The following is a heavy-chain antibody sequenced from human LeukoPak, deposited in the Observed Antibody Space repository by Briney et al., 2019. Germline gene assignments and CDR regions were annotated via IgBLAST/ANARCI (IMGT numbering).Heavy chain of an antibody. J-gene: IGHJ4*02. Sequence: SETLSLTCAVYGGSCDDYYCSWLRQPPGKGLEWIGEIHPSGIFYYNSSLLSRVTISIDTSKSQFSLRLTSVTASDTAFYYCARGRDRSKAGDHWGQGSLVTVSS. D-gene: IGHD5-24*01. CDR3: ARGRDRSKAGDH. CDR1: GGSCDDYY. V-gene: IGHV4-34*01. CDR2: IHPSGIF.